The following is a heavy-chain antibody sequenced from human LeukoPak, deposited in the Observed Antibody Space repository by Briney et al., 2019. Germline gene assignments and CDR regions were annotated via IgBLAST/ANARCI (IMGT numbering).Heavy chain of an antibody. D-gene: IGHD2/OR15-2a*01. Sequence: PGRSLRLSCAASGFTFSSYDMHWVRQAPGKGLEWVAVMWSDGSNKYHADSVKGRFTISRDNSKNTLYLQMNSLRAEDTAVYYCARNSALDYWGQGTLVTVPS. J-gene: IGHJ4*02. CDR1: GFTFSSYD. CDR3: ARNSALDY. CDR2: MWSDGSNK. V-gene: IGHV3-33*01.